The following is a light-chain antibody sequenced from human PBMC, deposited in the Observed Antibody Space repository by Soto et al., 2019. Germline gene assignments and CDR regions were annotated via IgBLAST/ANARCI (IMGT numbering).Light chain of an antibody. CDR1: SSDVGSYNL. V-gene: IGLV2-23*01. CDR3: CSYAGSGSYV. CDR2: EGS. Sequence: QSALTQPASVSGSPGQSITISCTGTSSDVGSYNLVSWYQQHPGKAPKLMIYEGSKRPSGVSNRFSGSKSDNTASLTISGLQAEDEADYYCCSYAGSGSYVFGPGTQLTVL. J-gene: IGLJ1*01.